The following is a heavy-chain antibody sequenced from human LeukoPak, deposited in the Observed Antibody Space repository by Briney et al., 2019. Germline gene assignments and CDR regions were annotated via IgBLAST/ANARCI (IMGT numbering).Heavy chain of an antibody. V-gene: IGHV1-2*02. CDR2: ISPNSGGT. CDR1: GYTFTGYY. J-gene: IGHJ6*03. Sequence: ASVKVSCKASGYTFTGYYMHWVRQAPGQGLEWMGWISPNSGGTNYAQKFQGRVTMTRDTSISTAYMELSRLRSDDTAVYYCARDVKCSSTSCYGLYYYYMDVWGKGTTVTVSS. CDR3: ARDVKCSSTSCYGLYYYYMDV. D-gene: IGHD2-2*01.